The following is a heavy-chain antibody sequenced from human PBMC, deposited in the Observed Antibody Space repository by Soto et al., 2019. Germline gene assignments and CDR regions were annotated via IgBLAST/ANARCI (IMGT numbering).Heavy chain of an antibody. CDR1: GFTFSSYG. CDR2: IWYDGSNK. Sequence: QVQLVESGGGVVQPGRSLRLSCAASGFTFSSYGMHWVRQAPGKGLEWVAVIWYDGSNKYYADSVKGRFTISRDNSKNTLYLQMNSLRDEDTAVYYCAREGGYCSSTSCDPGAFDIWGQGTMVTVSS. D-gene: IGHD2-2*01. V-gene: IGHV3-33*01. CDR3: AREGGYCSSTSCDPGAFDI. J-gene: IGHJ3*02.